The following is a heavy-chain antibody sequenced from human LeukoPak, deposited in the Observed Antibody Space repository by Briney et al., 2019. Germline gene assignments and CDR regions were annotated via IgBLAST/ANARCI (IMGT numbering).Heavy chain of an antibody. CDR3: ARSLRGVVVVVAATAPATGWFDP. J-gene: IGHJ5*02. Sequence: ASVKVSCKASGYTFIGYYMHWVRQAPGQGLEWMGRINPNSGGTNYAQKFQGRVTMTRDTSISTAYMELSRLRSDDTAVYYCARSLRGVVVVVAATAPATGWFDPWGQGTPVTVSS. CDR1: GYTFIGYY. CDR2: INPNSGGT. V-gene: IGHV1-2*06. D-gene: IGHD2-15*01.